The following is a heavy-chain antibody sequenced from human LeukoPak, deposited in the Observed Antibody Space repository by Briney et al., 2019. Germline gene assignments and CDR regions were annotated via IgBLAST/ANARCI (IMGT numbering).Heavy chain of an antibody. CDR3: ARTDCSSTSCYEYYFDY. Sequence: GESRKISCKGSGYGFTSYWIGWVRPMPGKGPGWMGIIFPGDSDTRYSPSFQGQVTISADKSISTAYLQWSSLKASDTAMYYCARTDCSSTSCYEYYFDYWGQGTLVTVSS. V-gene: IGHV5-51*01. CDR1: GYGFTSYW. CDR2: IFPGDSDT. J-gene: IGHJ4*02. D-gene: IGHD2-2*01.